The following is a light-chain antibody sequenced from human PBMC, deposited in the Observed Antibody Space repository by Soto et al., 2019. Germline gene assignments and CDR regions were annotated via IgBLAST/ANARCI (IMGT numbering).Light chain of an antibody. V-gene: IGKV3-11*01. J-gene: IGKJ1*01. Sequence: EIVLTQSPATLSLSPGERGTLSCRASQSVSSHLAWYQQKPGQAPRLLIYDASKRPTGIPARFSGSGSGTDFTLTISSLEPEDSAVYYCQQYGSSPRTFGQGTKVEIK. CDR3: QQYGSSPRT. CDR2: DAS. CDR1: QSVSSH.